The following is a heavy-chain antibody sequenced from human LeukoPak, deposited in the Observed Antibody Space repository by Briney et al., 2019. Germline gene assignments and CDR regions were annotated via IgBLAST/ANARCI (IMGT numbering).Heavy chain of an antibody. D-gene: IGHD3-16*01. V-gene: IGHV3-15*01. CDR1: GFNFRSAW. CDR3: GGRRV. CDR2: VRSKSDAGTT. J-gene: IGHJ6*04. Sequence: KPGGCLRLSCTASGFNFRSAWMSWARQAPGKGPEWVGRVRSKSDAGTTDYAAHVEGRFTISRDDSKNMVYLDMNSLKTEDTAVYYCGGRRVWGNGTVVTVSS.